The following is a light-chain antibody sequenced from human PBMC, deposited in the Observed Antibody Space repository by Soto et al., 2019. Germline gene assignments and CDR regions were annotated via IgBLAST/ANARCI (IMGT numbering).Light chain of an antibody. V-gene: IGKV3D-20*01. CDR1: ERVSSSY. J-gene: IGKJ5*01. CDR2: DAS. CDR3: QQYGSSPIT. Sequence: VLTQSPATMSLSPAERATLSCGASERVSSSYVAWYQMKAGLAPRLPIHDASTRASGIPDRFRGSKSGTDFTLTIRGLEPEDAALYYCQQYGSSPITFGQGTRRRVN.